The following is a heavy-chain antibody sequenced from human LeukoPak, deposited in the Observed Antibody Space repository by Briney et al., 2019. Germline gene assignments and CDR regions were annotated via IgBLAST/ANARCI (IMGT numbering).Heavy chain of an antibody. V-gene: IGHV3-53*01. CDR1: GFTDSSNY. CDR2: IYSGGST. Sequence: GGSLRLSCAASGFTDSSNYMNWVRQAPGKGLEWVAVIYSGGSTYYADSVLGRFTISRDNSKNTLYLQMNSLRAEDTAVYYCARDILSQGPDAFDIWGQGTMVTVSS. J-gene: IGHJ3*02. D-gene: IGHD2/OR15-2a*01. CDR3: ARDILSQGPDAFDI.